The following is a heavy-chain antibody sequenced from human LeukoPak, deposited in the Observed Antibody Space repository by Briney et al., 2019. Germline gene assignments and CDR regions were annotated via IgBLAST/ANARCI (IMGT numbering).Heavy chain of an antibody. J-gene: IGHJ6*04. V-gene: IGHV3-21*01. CDR2: ISSRSTYI. D-gene: IGHD3-16*01. Sequence: GGSLRLSCAASGFTFSSYSMNWVRQAPGKGLEWVSSISSRSTYIYHAGSVKGRFTISRDNAKNSLFLQMNSLRAEDTAVYFCAKSTRAVMAMMDVWGKGTTVTVSS. CDR3: AKSTRAVMAMMDV. CDR1: GFTFSSYS.